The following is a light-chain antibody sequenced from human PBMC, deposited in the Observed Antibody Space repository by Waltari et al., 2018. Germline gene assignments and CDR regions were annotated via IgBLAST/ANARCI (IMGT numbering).Light chain of an antibody. CDR1: EAIRND. CDR2: AAS. J-gene: IGKJ1*01. V-gene: IGKV1-6*01. Sequence: AVQMTQSPSSLSASVGDRATITCRASEAIRNDLGWYQQKPGKAPNLLISAASRLQDGVPSRFSGSGSGTYFTLTISSLQPEDFATYYCLQDYLYPRTFGQGTKVEIK. CDR3: LQDYLYPRT.